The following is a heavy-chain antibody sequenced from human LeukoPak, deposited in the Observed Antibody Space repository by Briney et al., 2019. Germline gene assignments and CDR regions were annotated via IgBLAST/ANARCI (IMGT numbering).Heavy chain of an antibody. CDR1: GFTVSGSW. CDR3: VSWSGYGAY. Sequence: PGGSLRLSCAASGFTVSGSWMSWIRQAPGKGLEWVAHINQAGSDKYYVDSVKGRFTISRDNAENSLFLQMNSLRAEDTAVYYCVSWSGYGAYWGQGNLVPVSS. V-gene: IGHV3-7*01. D-gene: IGHD2-15*01. J-gene: IGHJ4*02. CDR2: INQAGSDK.